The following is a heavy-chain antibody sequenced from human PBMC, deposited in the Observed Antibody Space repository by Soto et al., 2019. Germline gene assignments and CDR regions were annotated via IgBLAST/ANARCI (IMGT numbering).Heavy chain of an antibody. Sequence: PSETLSLTCAVYGESFSGYHWSWIRQPPGKGLEWIGEINRSRSTNHNPSLKSRVTISVDKSKNQFSLKLSSVTAADTAVYYCARGRGIPFAFDIWGQGTMVTVSS. V-gene: IGHV4-34*01. CDR2: INRSRST. J-gene: IGHJ3*02. CDR1: GESFSGYH. D-gene: IGHD6-13*01. CDR3: ARGRGIPFAFDI.